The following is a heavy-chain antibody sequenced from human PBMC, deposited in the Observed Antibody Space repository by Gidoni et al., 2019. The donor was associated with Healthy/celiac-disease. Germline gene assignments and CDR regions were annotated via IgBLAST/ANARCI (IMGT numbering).Heavy chain of an antibody. V-gene: IGHV1-8*01. Sequence: QVQLVQSGAEAKKPGASVKVSCKASGYTFTSYDINWVRHATGQGLEWMGWMNPNSGNTGYAQKFQGRVTMTRNTSISTAYMELSSLRSEDTAVYYCARGPRIAAAASMGAFDIWGQGTMVTVSS. CDR3: ARGPRIAAAASMGAFDI. CDR2: MNPNSGNT. D-gene: IGHD6-13*01. CDR1: GYTFTSYD. J-gene: IGHJ3*02.